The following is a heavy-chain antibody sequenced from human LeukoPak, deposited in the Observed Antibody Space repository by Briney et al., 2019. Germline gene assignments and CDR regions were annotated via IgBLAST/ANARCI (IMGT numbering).Heavy chain of an antibody. Sequence: GGSLRLSCAACGFTFSSYWMHWERQVPGKGLVWVSRISNDGSTTIYADSVKGRFTISRDNAENTLYLQMNSLRVEDTAVYYCTRRVSTTRWFDPWGQGTLVTVSS. CDR2: ISNDGSTT. CDR1: GFTFSSYW. CDR3: TRRVSTTRWFDP. D-gene: IGHD2-15*01. J-gene: IGHJ5*02. V-gene: IGHV3-74*01.